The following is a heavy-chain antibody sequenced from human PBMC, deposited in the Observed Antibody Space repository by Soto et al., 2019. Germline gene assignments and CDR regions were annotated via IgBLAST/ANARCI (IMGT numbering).Heavy chain of an antibody. Sequence: QVPLVQSGAEVKKPGASVKVSCKASGYTFTSYDINWVRQATGQGREWMGWMNPNSGNTGYAQKFQGRVTMTRNTTISTAYMELSSLRSEDTAVYYCERGIYDILTGSENAFDIWGQGTMVTVSS. CDR3: ERGIYDILTGSENAFDI. CDR1: GYTFTSYD. D-gene: IGHD3-9*01. J-gene: IGHJ3*02. CDR2: MNPNSGNT. V-gene: IGHV1-8*01.